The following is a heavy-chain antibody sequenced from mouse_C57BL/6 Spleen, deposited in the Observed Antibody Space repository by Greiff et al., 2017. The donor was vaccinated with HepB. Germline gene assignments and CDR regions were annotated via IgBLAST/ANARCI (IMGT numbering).Heavy chain of an antibody. CDR3: ARVKLLPYYYAMDY. Sequence: DVQLVESGGGLVKPGGSLKLSCAASGFTFSSYAMSWVRQTPEKRLEWVATISDGGSYTYYPDNVKGRFTISRDNAKNNLYLQMSHLKSEDTAMYYCARVKLLPYYYAMDYWGQGTSVTVSS. CDR1: GFTFSSYA. J-gene: IGHJ4*01. V-gene: IGHV5-4*01. D-gene: IGHD2-12*01. CDR2: ISDGGSYT.